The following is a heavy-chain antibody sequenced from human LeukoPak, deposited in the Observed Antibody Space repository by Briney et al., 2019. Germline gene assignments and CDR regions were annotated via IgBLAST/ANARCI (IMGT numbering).Heavy chain of an antibody. Sequence: HSGGSLRLSCAASGFTFSSYGMSWVRQAPGKGLEWVSAISSSGGRTDNADSVKGRFTISRDNSKNTLYLQMNSLRAEDTAVYYCAKVAYYETLKSWFDFWGQGTLVTVSS. CDR1: GFTFSSYG. V-gene: IGHV3-23*01. CDR2: ISSSGGRT. J-gene: IGHJ4*02. CDR3: AKVAYYETLKSWFDF. D-gene: IGHD3-9*01.